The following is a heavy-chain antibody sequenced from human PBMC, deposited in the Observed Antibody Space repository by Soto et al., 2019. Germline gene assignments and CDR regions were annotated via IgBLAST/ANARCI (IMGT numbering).Heavy chain of an antibody. Sequence: PGGSLRLSCAASGFTFSSAWMSWVRQAPGKGLEWVSYIGSTGTTIYYADSVKGRFTISRDNAKNSLYLQMNSLRDEDTAVFYCAAVPYSSGWSYYFDYWGQGTLVTVS. D-gene: IGHD6-13*01. CDR1: GFTFSSAW. V-gene: IGHV3-48*02. J-gene: IGHJ4*02. CDR3: AAVPYSSGWSYYFDY. CDR2: IGSTGTTI.